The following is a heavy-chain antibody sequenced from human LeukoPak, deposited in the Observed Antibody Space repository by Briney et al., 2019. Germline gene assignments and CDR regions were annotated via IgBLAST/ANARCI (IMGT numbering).Heavy chain of an antibody. CDR3: ARNYYDSSGYYYFYLGY. CDR2: IYYSGST. J-gene: IGHJ4*02. V-gene: IGHV4-39*07. Sequence: SETLSLTCTVSGGSISSSSYYWGWIRQPPGKGLEWIGSIYYSGSTYYNPSLKSRVTISVDTSKNQFSLKLSSVTAADTAVYYCARNYYDSSGYYYFYLGYWGQGTLVTVSS. CDR1: GGSISSSSYY. D-gene: IGHD3-22*01.